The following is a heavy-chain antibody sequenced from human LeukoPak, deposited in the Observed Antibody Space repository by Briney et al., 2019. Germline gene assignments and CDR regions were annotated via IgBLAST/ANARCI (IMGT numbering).Heavy chain of an antibody. V-gene: IGHV1-2*06. CDR2: INPNSGGT. J-gene: IGHJ2*01. CDR3: ARPLTTSGWYFDL. Sequence: VASVKVSCKASGYTFTGFYIHWVRQAPGQGLEWMGRINPNSGGTNYAQKFQDRVTMTRDTSISTAYMELSSLKSDDTAVYYCARPLTTSGWYFDLWGRGTLVTVSS. D-gene: IGHD1-14*01. CDR1: GYTFTGFY.